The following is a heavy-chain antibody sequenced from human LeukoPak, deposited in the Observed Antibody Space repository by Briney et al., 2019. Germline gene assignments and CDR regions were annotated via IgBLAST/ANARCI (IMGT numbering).Heavy chain of an antibody. Sequence: SVKVSCKASGGTFSSYAISWVRQAPGQGLEWMGGIIPIFGTANYAQKFQGRVTITADESTSTAFMELSSLRSEDTAVYYCAQYSGYDSLYYYGMDVWGQGTTVTVSS. V-gene: IGHV1-69*13. CDR3: AQYSGYDSLYYYGMDV. J-gene: IGHJ6*02. CDR2: IIPIFGTA. D-gene: IGHD5-12*01. CDR1: GGTFSSYA.